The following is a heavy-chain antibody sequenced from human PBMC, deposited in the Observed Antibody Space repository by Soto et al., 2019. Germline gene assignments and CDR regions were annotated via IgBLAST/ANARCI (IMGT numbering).Heavy chain of an antibody. V-gene: IGHV4-61*08. J-gene: IGHJ4*02. CDR3: ARGPAYIDGWRTFDL. CDR2: TYYNGDT. CDR1: DDSFRGAEYY. D-gene: IGHD6-19*01. Sequence: PXETLSLKCTVSDDSFRGAEYYWSWIRQPLGKGPEWIGYTYYNGDTKYNPALRSRVTMSEDTSKNQFSLRLSSVTAADTAVYFCARGPAYIDGWRTFDLWGRGILVTVSS.